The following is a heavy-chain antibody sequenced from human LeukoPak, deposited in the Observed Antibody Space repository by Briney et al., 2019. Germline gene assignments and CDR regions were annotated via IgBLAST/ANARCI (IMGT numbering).Heavy chain of an antibody. J-gene: IGHJ4*02. Sequence: GESLKISCKGSEYRFTSYWISWVRQMPGKGLEWMGRIDPSDSYTVYSPSFQGHVTISADKSISTAYLQWSSLKASDTAMYYCARQSRDGSKTRGYYFDYWGQGTLVTVSS. CDR2: IDPSDSYT. V-gene: IGHV5-10-1*01. D-gene: IGHD3-10*01. CDR3: ARQSRDGSKTRGYYFDY. CDR1: EYRFTSYW.